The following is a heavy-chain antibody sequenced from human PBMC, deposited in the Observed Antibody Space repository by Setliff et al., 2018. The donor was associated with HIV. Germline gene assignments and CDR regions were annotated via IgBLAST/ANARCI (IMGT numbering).Heavy chain of an antibody. CDR1: GFTFSSYA. CDR3: AAREGANPFQH. Sequence: PGGSLRLSCAASGFTFSSYAMSWVRQTPGKGLGWVSGISGSGGSTYYADSVKGRFTISRDNSKNTLYLQMNNLRAEDTAVYCCAAREGANPFQHWGQGTLVTVSS. J-gene: IGHJ1*01. D-gene: IGHD1-26*01. V-gene: IGHV3-23*01. CDR2: ISGSGGST.